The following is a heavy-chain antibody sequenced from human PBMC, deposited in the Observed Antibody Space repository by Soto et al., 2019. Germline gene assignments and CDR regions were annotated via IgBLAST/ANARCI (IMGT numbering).Heavy chain of an antibody. CDR1: GYTFTSYY. CDR2: INPSGGST. J-gene: IGHJ4*02. V-gene: IGHV1-46*01. CDR3: ARSKKHRDLVGATDY. Sequence: ASVKVSCKASGYTFTSYYMHWVRQAPGQGLEWMGIINPSGGSTSYAQKFQGRVTMTRDTSTSTVYMELSSLRSEDTAVYYCARSKKHRDLVGATDYWGQGTLVTVSS. D-gene: IGHD1-26*01.